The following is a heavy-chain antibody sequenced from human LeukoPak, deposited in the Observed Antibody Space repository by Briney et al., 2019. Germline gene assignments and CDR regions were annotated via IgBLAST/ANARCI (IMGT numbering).Heavy chain of an antibody. CDR1: GYSFTTYW. V-gene: IGHV5-51*01. CDR3: ARDYGGRSHFDY. J-gene: IGHJ4*02. D-gene: IGHD4-23*01. CDR2: IYPGGSDA. Sequence: PGESLKISCKGSGYSFTTYWIGWVRQVPGKGLEWMGLIYPGGSDARYSPSFQGQVTISADKSISTAYLQWSSLEASDTAMYYCARDYGGRSHFDYWGQGTLVTVSS.